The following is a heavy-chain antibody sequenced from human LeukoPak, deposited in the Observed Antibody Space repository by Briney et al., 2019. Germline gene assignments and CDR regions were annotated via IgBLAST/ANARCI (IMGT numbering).Heavy chain of an antibody. V-gene: IGHV3-7*01. CDR2: IKQDGSEK. Sequence: GGSLRLSCAASGFTFNKYYMSWVRQAPGKGLEWVADIKQDGSEKYYVDSVKGRFTIPRDNPKNSLYLQMNSLRADDTAVYYCVREGGEYLSGPFDYWGRGTLVTVSS. J-gene: IGHJ4*02. CDR3: VREGGEYLSGPFDY. D-gene: IGHD1-26*01. CDR1: GFTFNKYY.